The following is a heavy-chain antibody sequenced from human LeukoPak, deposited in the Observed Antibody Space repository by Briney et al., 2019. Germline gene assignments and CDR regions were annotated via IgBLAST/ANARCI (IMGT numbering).Heavy chain of an antibody. Sequence: SETLSLTCAVSGGSISSYYWSWIRQPPGRGLEWIGSIHYSGSTSYNSSLKSRVTISVDTSKNQFSLKLSSVTPADTAVYYCARGEYYDSSGYLDYWGQGTLVTVSS. CDR3: ARGEYYDSSGYLDY. CDR1: GGSISSYY. CDR2: IHYSGST. D-gene: IGHD3-22*01. J-gene: IGHJ4*02. V-gene: IGHV4-59*01.